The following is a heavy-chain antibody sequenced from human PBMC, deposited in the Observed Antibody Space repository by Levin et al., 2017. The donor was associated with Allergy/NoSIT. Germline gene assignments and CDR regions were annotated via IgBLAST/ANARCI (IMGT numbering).Heavy chain of an antibody. Sequence: ASVKVSCKASGGTFSSYAISWVRQAPGQGLEWMGGIIPIFGSANYAQKFQGRVTITADESTSTAYMELSSLRSEDTAVYYCARTPSDYYDSSGYYDQKYYFDYWGQGTLVTVSS. D-gene: IGHD3-22*01. V-gene: IGHV1-69*13. J-gene: IGHJ4*02. CDR2: IIPIFGSA. CDR3: ARTPSDYYDSSGYYDQKYYFDY. CDR1: GGTFSSYA.